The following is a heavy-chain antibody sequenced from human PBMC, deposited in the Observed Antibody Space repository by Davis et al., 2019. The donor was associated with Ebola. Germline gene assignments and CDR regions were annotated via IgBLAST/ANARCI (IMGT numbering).Heavy chain of an antibody. CDR2: ISSSSSYI. D-gene: IGHD1-14*01. J-gene: IGHJ4*02. CDR1: GFTFSSYS. CDR3: ARDVAGRAGY. V-gene: IGHV3-21*01. Sequence: GESLKISCAASGFTFSSYSMNWVRQAPGKGLEWVSSISSSSSYIYYADSVKGRFTISRDNAKNSLYLQMNSLRAEDTAVYYCARDVAGRAGYWGQGTLATVSS.